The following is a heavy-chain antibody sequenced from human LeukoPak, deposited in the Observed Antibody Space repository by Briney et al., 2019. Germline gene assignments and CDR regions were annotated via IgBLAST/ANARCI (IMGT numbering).Heavy chain of an antibody. CDR3: ARAREDILTGYYYYFDY. D-gene: IGHD3-9*01. CDR1: GGSTSSYY. J-gene: IGHJ4*02. Sequence: KPSETLSLTCTVSGGSTSSYYWSWIRQPPGKGLEWIGYIYYSGSTNYNPSLKSRVTISVDTSKNQFSLKLSSATAADTAVYYCARAREDILTGYYYYFDYWGQGTLVTVSS. CDR2: IYYSGST. V-gene: IGHV4-59*01.